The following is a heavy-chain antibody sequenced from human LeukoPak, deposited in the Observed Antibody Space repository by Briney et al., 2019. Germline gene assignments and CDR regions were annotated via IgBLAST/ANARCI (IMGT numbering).Heavy chain of an antibody. CDR2: IIPIFGTA. V-gene: IGHV1-69*05. D-gene: IGHD6-19*01. Sequence: SVKVSCKASGGTFSSYAISWARQAPGQGLEWMGRIIPIFGTANYAQKFQGRVTITTDESTSTAYMELSSLRSEDTAVYYCARDHLVAGRYYYYYYMDVWGKGTTVTVSS. J-gene: IGHJ6*03. CDR1: GGTFSSYA. CDR3: ARDHLVAGRYYYYYYMDV.